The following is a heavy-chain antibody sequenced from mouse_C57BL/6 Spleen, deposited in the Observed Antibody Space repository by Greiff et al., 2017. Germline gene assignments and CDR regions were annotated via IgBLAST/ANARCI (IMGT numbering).Heavy chain of an antibody. CDR1: GFTFSDYG. D-gene: IGHD2-4*01. CDR2: ISSGSSTI. V-gene: IGHV5-17*01. Sequence: EVQLVESGGGLVKPGGSLKLSFAASGFTFSDYGMHWVRQAPEKGLEWVAYISSGSSTIYYADTVKGRFTISRDNAKNTLFLQMTSLRSEDTAMYYCARDYEYPWYFDVWGTGTTVTVSS. CDR3: ARDYEYPWYFDV. J-gene: IGHJ1*03.